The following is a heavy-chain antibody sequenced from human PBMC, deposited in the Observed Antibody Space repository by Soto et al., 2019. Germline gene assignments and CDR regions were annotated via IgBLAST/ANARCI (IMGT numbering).Heavy chain of an antibody. Sequence: VTHSCKASGGSPISYAISCVGQPPREGLAWMGGIIPIFGTANYAQKFQGRVTITADESTSTAYMELSSLRSEDTAVYYCARVVVSSIAARVGMAAWGKETRFTVS. CDR3: ARVVVSSIAARVGMAA. CDR2: IIPIFGTA. CDR1: GGSPISYA. V-gene: IGHV1-69*13. J-gene: IGHJ6*04. D-gene: IGHD6-6*01.